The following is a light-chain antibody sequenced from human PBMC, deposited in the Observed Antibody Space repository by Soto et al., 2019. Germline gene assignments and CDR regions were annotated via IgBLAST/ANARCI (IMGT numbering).Light chain of an antibody. J-gene: IGKJ4*01. CDR2: AAS. Sequence: EIVLTQSPGTLSLSPGERATLSCRASQSVSSRSLAWFQQKPGQAPRLLIYAASSRATGIPDRFSGSGFGTDFTLTISRLEPEDFAVYYCQQYYNWPLTFGGGTKVEIK. CDR3: QQYYNWPLT. CDR1: QSVSSRS. V-gene: IGKV3-20*01.